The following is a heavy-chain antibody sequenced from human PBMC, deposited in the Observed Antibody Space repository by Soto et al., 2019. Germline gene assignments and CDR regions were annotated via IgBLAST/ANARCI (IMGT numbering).Heavy chain of an antibody. CDR1: GDTISNYY. D-gene: IGHD5-18*01. Sequence: SETLSLTCDVSGDTISNYYWSWIRQPPGKGLEWFGYIYYSGSTNYNPSLTSRVTISVDSSKNQFSLKLSSVTAADTAVYYCARHRYSYGVYYFDYWGQGTLVTVS. CDR2: IYYSGST. CDR3: ARHRYSYGVYYFDY. J-gene: IGHJ4*02. V-gene: IGHV4-59*08.